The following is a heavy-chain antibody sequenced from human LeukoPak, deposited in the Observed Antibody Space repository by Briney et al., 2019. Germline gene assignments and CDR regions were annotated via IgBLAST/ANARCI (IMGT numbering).Heavy chain of an antibody. V-gene: IGHV3-48*02. Sequence: GGSLRLSCVAPGLTFSTYSMDWVRQAPGKGLEWVAYSGKSTGNMYHDSVKGRFTISRDNAKNSLYLQMNSLRDEDTAVYYCARDISGYDYGFDYWGQGILVTVSS. CDR2: SGKSTGNM. J-gene: IGHJ4*02. D-gene: IGHD5-12*01. CDR3: ARDISGYDYGFDY. CDR1: GLTFSTYS.